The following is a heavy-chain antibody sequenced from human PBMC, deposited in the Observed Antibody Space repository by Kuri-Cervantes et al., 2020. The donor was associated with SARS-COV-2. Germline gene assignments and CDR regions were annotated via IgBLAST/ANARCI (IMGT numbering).Heavy chain of an antibody. D-gene: IGHD2-2*01. CDR1: GFIFSNFA. CDR3: AKAYLGVPDVLGDT. J-gene: IGHJ5*02. Sequence: GGSLRLSCAASGFIFSNFAMNWVRQAPGKGLEWVAVISGTRVSTFDEDSVKGRFTISRDNSKNILYLEMESLRVEDTAMYYCAKAYLGVPDVLGDTWGQGTLVTVSS. CDR2: ISGTRVST. V-gene: IGHV3-23*01.